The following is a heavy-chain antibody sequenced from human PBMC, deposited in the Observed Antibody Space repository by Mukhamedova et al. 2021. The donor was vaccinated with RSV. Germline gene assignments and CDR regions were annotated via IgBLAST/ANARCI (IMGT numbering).Heavy chain of an antibody. D-gene: IGHD3-10*01. CDR3: ARTDYYGSGSYSLDY. J-gene: IGHJ4*02. V-gene: IGHV4-39*01. CDR2: INYSGLT. Sequence: GKGLEWIGRINYSGLTSYNPSLKSRVTISVDTSKNQLSLKLSSLTAADTAVYYCARTDYYGSGSYSLDYWGQGTLVTVPS.